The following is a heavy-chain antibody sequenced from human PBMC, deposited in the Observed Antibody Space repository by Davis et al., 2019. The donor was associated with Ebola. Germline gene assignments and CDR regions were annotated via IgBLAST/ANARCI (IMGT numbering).Heavy chain of an antibody. CDR2: IYYSGST. CDR3: ARVPPSDAFDI. Sequence: PSETLSLTCAVYGGSFSGYYWSWIRQPPGKGLEWIGYIYYSGSTYYNPSLKSRVTISVDTSKNQFSLKLSSVTAADTAVYYCARVPPSDAFDIWGQGTMVTVSS. J-gene: IGHJ3*02. V-gene: IGHV4-34*09. CDR1: GGSFSGYY.